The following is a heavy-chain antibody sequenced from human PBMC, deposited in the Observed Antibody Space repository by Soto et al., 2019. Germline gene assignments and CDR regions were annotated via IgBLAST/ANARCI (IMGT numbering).Heavy chain of an antibody. CDR1: GFTFSSYS. CDR3: ARDAAYCSGGSCYGGYYFDY. V-gene: IGHV3-21*01. Sequence: EVQLVESGGGLVQPGGSLRLSCAASGFTFSSYSMNWVRQAPGKGLEWVSSISSSSSYIYYADSVKGRFTISRDNAKNSLYLQMNSLRAEDTAVYYCARDAAYCSGGSCYGGYYFDYWGQGTLVTVSS. CDR2: ISSSSSYI. J-gene: IGHJ4*02. D-gene: IGHD2-15*01.